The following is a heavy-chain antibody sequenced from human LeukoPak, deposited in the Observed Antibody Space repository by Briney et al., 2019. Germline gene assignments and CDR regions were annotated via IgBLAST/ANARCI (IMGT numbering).Heavy chain of an antibody. Sequence: SETLSLTCAVYGGSFSGCYWSWIRQPPGKGLEWIGEINHSGSTNYNPSLKSRVTISVDTSKNQFSLKLSSVTAADTAVYYCAGGSHYYGSGSYYYGYWGQGTLVTVSS. J-gene: IGHJ4*02. D-gene: IGHD3-10*01. CDR3: AGGSHYYGSGSYYYGY. V-gene: IGHV4-34*01. CDR2: INHSGST. CDR1: GGSFSGCY.